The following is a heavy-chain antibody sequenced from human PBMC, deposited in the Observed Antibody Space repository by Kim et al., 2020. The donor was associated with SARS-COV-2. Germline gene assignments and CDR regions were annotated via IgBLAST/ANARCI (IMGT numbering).Heavy chain of an antibody. V-gene: IGHV5-51*01. J-gene: IGHJ2*01. CDR3: ARQAGYGDYSGYFDL. Sequence: PSFQGQVTISADKSISTAYLQWSSLKASDTAMYYCARQAGYGDYSGYFDLWGRGTLVTVSS. D-gene: IGHD4-17*01.